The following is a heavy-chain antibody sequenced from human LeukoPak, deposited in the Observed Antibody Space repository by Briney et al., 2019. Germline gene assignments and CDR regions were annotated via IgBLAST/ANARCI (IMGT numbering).Heavy chain of an antibody. CDR1: GGTFSSYA. CDR2: INPNSGGT. V-gene: IGHV1-2*02. D-gene: IGHD2-2*01. Sequence: ASVKVSCKASGGTFSSYAISWVRQAPGQGLEWMGWINPNSGGTNYAQKFQGRVTMTRDTSISTAYMELSRLRSDDTAVYYCARDPYCSSTSCADYWGQGTLVTVSS. CDR3: ARDPYCSSTSCADY. J-gene: IGHJ4*02.